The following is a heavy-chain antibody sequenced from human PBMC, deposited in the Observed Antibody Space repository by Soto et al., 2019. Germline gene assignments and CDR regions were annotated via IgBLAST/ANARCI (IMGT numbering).Heavy chain of an antibody. D-gene: IGHD4-4*01. Sequence: SETLSLTCTVSGGSISSGGYYWGWIRQHPGKGLEWIGYIYYSGSTYYNPSLKSRVTISVDTSKNQFSLKLSSVTAADTAVYYCARGPYRALIYYYYGMDVWGQGTTVTVSS. J-gene: IGHJ6*02. V-gene: IGHV4-31*03. CDR2: IYYSGST. CDR3: ARGPYRALIYYYYGMDV. CDR1: GGSISSGGYY.